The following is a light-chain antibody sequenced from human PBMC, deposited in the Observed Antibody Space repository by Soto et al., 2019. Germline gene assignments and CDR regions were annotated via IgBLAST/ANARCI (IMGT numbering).Light chain of an antibody. V-gene: IGKV3-15*01. CDR1: QSVSSN. Sequence: IVMTQSPATLSVSPGESATLSCRASQSVSSNLAWHQQKPGQAPRILMYDASTRATGISARFSGSGSGTEFTLTISSLQSEDFAVYYCQQYNNWPSGTFGQGTQVDIK. CDR3: QQYNNWPSGT. J-gene: IGKJ1*01. CDR2: DAS.